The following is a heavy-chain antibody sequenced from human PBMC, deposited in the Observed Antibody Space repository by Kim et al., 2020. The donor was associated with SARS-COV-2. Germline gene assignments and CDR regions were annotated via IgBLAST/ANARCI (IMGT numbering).Heavy chain of an antibody. Sequence: YNTSLKSRVTISVDTSKKQLSLKLSSVTSGDTAVYYCASRDSRNWYVDYWGLGTMVTVSS. D-gene: IGHD3-22*01. CDR3: ASRDSRNWYVDY. J-gene: IGHJ4*02. V-gene: IGHV4-4*09.